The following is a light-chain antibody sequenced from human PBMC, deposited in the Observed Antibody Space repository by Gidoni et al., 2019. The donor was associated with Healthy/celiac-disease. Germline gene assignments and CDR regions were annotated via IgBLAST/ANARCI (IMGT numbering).Light chain of an antibody. J-gene: IGKJ2*01. Sequence: EIVLTQSPATLSLSPGERATLPCRASQSVRSYLAWYQQKPGQAPRLLIYDASNRATGIPARFSGSGSGTDFTLTISSLEPEDFAVYYCQQRSNWPHTFGYGTKLGIK. CDR2: DAS. CDR3: QQRSNWPHT. CDR1: QSVRSY. V-gene: IGKV3-11*01.